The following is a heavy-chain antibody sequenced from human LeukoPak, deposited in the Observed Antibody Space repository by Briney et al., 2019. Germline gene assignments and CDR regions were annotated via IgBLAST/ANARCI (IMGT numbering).Heavy chain of an antibody. Sequence: PGGSLRLSCAASGFTVSSIYMSWVRQAPGKGLEWVSVIYSGGSTYYADSVKGRFTISRHNSKNTLYLQMNSLRAEDTAVYYCAARGYSSSWYKDYWGQGTLVTVSS. V-gene: IGHV3-53*04. CDR2: IYSGGST. J-gene: IGHJ4*02. D-gene: IGHD6-13*01. CDR1: GFTVSSIY. CDR3: AARGYSSSWYKDY.